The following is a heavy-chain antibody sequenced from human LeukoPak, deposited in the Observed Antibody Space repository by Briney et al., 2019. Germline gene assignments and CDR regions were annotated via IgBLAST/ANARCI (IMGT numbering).Heavy chain of an antibody. CDR2: ISYDGSEI. V-gene: IGHV3-30*18. CDR3: AKDRGVAGTMAD. Sequence: GRSLRLSCAASGFTFSSYGMHWVRQAPGKGLEWVTVISYDGSEIHYADSVKGRFTISRDNSKNTLYLQMSSLRTEDTAVYHCAKDRGVAGTMADWGQGTLVIVSS. CDR1: GFTFSSYG. J-gene: IGHJ4*02. D-gene: IGHD6-19*01.